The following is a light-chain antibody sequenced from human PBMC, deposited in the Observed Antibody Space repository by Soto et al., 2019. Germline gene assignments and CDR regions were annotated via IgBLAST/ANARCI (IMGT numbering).Light chain of an antibody. V-gene: IGKV1-39*01. Sequence: IHMTQSPSSLSASVGDRITVTCRASQRITTYVNWYQLKPGEAPKLLISTSGTLQRGVPSRFSGSGSGTEFTLTITGLQPAEFATYFCQQTYSTPYTFGQGTKFEIK. CDR1: QRITTY. J-gene: IGKJ2*01. CDR3: QQTYSTPYT. CDR2: TSG.